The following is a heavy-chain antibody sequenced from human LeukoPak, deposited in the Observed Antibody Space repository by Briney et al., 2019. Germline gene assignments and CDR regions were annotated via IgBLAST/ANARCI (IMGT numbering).Heavy chain of an antibody. J-gene: IGHJ6*03. D-gene: IGHD1-14*01. CDR2: LNPNSGDT. V-gene: IGHV1-2*02. Sequence: ASVKVSCKASGYTFTGSYLHWVRQAPGQGLEWMGWLNPNSGDTKDALKFQGRVTMTRDTSINTAYMELSRLRSDDTAVYYCARDVTPFYYYYYMDVWGKGTTVTVSS. CDR1: GYTFTGSY. CDR3: ARDVTPFYYYYYMDV.